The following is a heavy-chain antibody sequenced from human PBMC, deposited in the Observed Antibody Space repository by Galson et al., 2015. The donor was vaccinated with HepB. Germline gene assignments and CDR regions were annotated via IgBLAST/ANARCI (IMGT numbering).Heavy chain of an antibody. J-gene: IGHJ5*01. Sequence: SLRLSCAASGFVFSDYYMTWIRQAPGEGLEWISYSSRRSDYENYADSVKGRFTISRDNAKSSLYLQMTTLRADDTAVYYCARSSGYGAGPFDSWGQGTLVIVSS. CDR1: GFVFSDYY. CDR2: SSRRSDYE. CDR3: ARSSGYGAGPFDS. D-gene: IGHD3-10*01. V-gene: IGHV3-11*03.